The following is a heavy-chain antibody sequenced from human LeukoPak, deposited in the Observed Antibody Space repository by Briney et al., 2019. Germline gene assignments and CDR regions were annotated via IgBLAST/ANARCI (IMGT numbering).Heavy chain of an antibody. CDR3: ARGWNYYGSGSYPSKNWFDP. J-gene: IGHJ5*02. V-gene: IGHV1-2*04. D-gene: IGHD3-10*01. CDR2: INPNSGGT. Sequence: ASVKVSCKASGYTFTGYYMHWVRQAPGQGLEWKGWINPNSGGTNYAQKFQGWVTMTRDTSISTAYMELSRLRSDDTAVYYCARGWNYYGSGSYPSKNWFDPWGQGTLVTVSS. CDR1: GYTFTGYY.